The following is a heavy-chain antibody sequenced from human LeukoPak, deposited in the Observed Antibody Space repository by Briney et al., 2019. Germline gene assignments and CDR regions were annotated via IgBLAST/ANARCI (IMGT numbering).Heavy chain of an antibody. CDR1: GFTFGDYP. V-gene: IGHV3-49*03. D-gene: IGHD6-13*01. CDR3: ARAPQAGYSSSWSTLCDY. J-gene: IGHJ4*02. Sequence: GGSLRLSCTASGFTFGDYPMGWFRQPPGEGQEWIGFIRSKQCGGTTEYAASVKGRFTISRDASKSIAYLHMNTLKAEDTALYFCARAPQAGYSSSWSTLCDYGGEGTLVTVPS. CDR2: IRSKQCGGTT.